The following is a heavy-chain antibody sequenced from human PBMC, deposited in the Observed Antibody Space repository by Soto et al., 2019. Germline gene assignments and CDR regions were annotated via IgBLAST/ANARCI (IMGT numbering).Heavy chain of an antibody. CDR2: INHSGST. CDR3: ARGESIAAAGTNWFDP. CDR1: GGSFSGYY. Sequence: QVQLQQWGAGLLKPSETLSLTCAVYGGSFSGYYWSWIRQPPGKGLEWIGEINHSGSTNYNPSLKSRVTISVDTSKNQFSLKLSSVTAADTAVYYCARGESIAAAGTNWFDPWGQGTLVTVSS. D-gene: IGHD6-13*01. V-gene: IGHV4-34*01. J-gene: IGHJ5*02.